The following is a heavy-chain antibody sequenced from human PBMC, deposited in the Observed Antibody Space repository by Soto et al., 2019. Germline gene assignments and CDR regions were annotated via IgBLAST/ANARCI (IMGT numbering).Heavy chain of an antibody. V-gene: IGHV4-59*01. CDR3: VRWGDYDSLDY. Sequence: QVQLQESGPGLVKPSETLSLTCSVTGGSISRYYWGWVRQSPGKRLELIGYIYHSGSTNYNPSLMSRVTISIDTYKNQFALKLSSVTAADTAVYYCVRWGDYDSLDYWGQGTLVTVSS. CDR2: IYHSGST. D-gene: IGHD3-22*01. J-gene: IGHJ4*02. CDR1: GGSISRYY.